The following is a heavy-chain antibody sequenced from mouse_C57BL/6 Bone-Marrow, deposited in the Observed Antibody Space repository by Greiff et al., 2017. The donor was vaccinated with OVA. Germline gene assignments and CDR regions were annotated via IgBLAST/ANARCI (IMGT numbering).Heavy chain of an antibody. Sequence: EVKLMESGEGLVKPGGSLKLSCAASGFTFSSYAMSWVRQTPEKRLEWVAYISSGGDYIYYADTVKGRFTISRDNARNTLYLQMSSLKSEDTAMYYCTRQRSLLWLRNWYFDVWGTGTTVTVSS. D-gene: IGHD2-2*01. CDR3: TRQRSLLWLRNWYFDV. V-gene: IGHV5-9-1*02. CDR2: ISSGGDYI. J-gene: IGHJ1*03. CDR1: GFTFSSYA.